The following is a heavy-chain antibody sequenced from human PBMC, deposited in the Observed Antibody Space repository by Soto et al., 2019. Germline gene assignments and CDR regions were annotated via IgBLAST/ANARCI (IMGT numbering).Heavy chain of an antibody. CDR2: ITASGGAT. CDR3: AKDKYYYESAADDPFDF. J-gene: IGHJ4*02. Sequence: GGSLRLSCAASGFTFSSYAMSWVRQAPGKGLEWVSGITASGGATYNADSVRGRFTISRDNSKNTLYLQMHSLRAEDTAVYYCAKDKYYYESAADDPFDFWGQGT. V-gene: IGHV3-23*01. D-gene: IGHD3-22*01. CDR1: GFTFSSYA.